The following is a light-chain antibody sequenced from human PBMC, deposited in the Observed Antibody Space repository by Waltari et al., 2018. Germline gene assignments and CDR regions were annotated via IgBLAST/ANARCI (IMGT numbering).Light chain of an antibody. Sequence: DIQLTQSPSSVSASLGDRVSITCRASQGIGTWLAWYQQKPGKAPTLLIYAASTLHTEVPSRFSGSGSGTDFTLTITGLQPEDFATYFCQQYESYPLSFGGGTKVEI. V-gene: IGKV1-12*01. CDR1: QGIGTW. CDR2: AAS. CDR3: QQYESYPLS. J-gene: IGKJ4*01.